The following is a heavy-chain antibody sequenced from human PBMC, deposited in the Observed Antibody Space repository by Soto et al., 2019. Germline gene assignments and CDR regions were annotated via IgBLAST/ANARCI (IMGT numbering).Heavy chain of an antibody. CDR1: GDTFSSYA. J-gene: IGHJ4*02. CDR3: ARDRVENYGDYTVDFDY. V-gene: IGHV1-69*01. CDR2: IIPIFGTA. Sequence: QVQLVQSGAEVKKPGSSVKVSCKASGDTFSSYAISWVRQAPGQGLEWMGGIIPIFGTANYAQKFQGRVTISADESTSTAYMELSSLRSEDTAVYYCARDRVENYGDYTVDFDYWGQGTLVTVSS. D-gene: IGHD4-17*01.